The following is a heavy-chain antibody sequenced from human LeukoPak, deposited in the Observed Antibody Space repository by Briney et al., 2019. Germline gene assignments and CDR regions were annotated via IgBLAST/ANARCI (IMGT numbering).Heavy chain of an antibody. V-gene: IGHV4-61*08. J-gene: IGHJ5*02. CDR2: IYYSGST. CDR3: ARYSPIYYDSSGYYNWFDP. CDR1: GVSISRGGYS. Sequence: SETLSLTCAVSGVSISRGGYSWSWIRQPPGKGLEWIGYIYYSGSTNYNPSLKSRVTISVDTSKNQFSLKLSSVTAADTAVYYCARYSPIYYDSSGYYNWFDPWGQGTLVTVSS. D-gene: IGHD3-22*01.